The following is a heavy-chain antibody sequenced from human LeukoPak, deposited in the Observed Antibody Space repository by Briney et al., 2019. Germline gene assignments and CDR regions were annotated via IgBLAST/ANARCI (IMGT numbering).Heavy chain of an antibody. CDR2: INVSGGST. CDR3: AKDRSTVTSRYY. D-gene: IGHD4-17*01. CDR1: GFTFSSYT. J-gene: IGHJ4*02. V-gene: IGHV3-23*01. Sequence: GGSLRLSCAASGFTFSSYTMTWVRQAPGKGLEWVSTINVSGGSTFYADSVKGRFTISRDNSKNTLYLQMNGLRAEDTAVYYCAKDRSTVTSRYYWGQGTLVTVSS.